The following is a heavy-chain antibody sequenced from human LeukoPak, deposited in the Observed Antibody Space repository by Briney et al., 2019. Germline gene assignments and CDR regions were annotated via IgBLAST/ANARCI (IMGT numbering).Heavy chain of an antibody. Sequence: GGSLRLSCAASGFIFSSYEMNWVRQAPGKGLEWVSYIDSSGGTIHYADSVKGRFTISRDNAKNSLYLQMNSLRVEDTADYYCARGVGRASYCYYMDVWGKGTTVTVSS. D-gene: IGHD3-10*01. CDR1: GFIFSSYE. CDR2: IDSSGGTI. V-gene: IGHV3-48*03. CDR3: ARGVGRASYCYYMDV. J-gene: IGHJ6*03.